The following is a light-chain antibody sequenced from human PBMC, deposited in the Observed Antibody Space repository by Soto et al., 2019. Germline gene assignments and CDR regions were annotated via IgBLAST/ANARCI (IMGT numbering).Light chain of an antibody. CDR3: QQYYSTPQT. CDR1: LSVLYSSKNKNY. J-gene: IGKJ3*01. Sequence: DIVMTQSPDSLAVSLGERATINCKSSLSVLYSSKNKNYLAWYQQKPGQPPKLLIYWASTRESGVPDRFSGSGSGTDFTLTISSLQAEDVAVYYCQQYYSTPQTFGPGTQVDIK. CDR2: WAS. V-gene: IGKV4-1*01.